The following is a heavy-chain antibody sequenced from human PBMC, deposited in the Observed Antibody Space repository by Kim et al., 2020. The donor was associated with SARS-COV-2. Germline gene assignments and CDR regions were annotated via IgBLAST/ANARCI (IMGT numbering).Heavy chain of an antibody. D-gene: IGHD3-10*01. CDR1: GGSISSGGYY. CDR3: ARDLSYYYGSGSYYRNDAFDI. V-gene: IGHV4-31*03. Sequence: SETLSLTCTVSGGSISSGGYYWSWIRQHPGKGLEWIGYIYYSGSTYYNPSLKSRVTISVDTSKNQFSLKLSSVTAADTAVYYCARDLSYYYGSGSYYRNDAFDIWGQGTMVTVSS. J-gene: IGHJ3*02. CDR2: IYYSGST.